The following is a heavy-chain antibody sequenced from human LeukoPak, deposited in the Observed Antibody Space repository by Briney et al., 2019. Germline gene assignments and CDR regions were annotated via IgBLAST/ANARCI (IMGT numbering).Heavy chain of an antibody. CDR1: GGSFSGYY. CDR2: INHSGST. D-gene: IGHD4-17*01. Sequence: SETLSLTCAVYGGSFSGYYWSWIRQPPGKGLEWIGEINHSGSTNYNPSLKSRVTISVDTSKNQFSLKLSSVTAADTAVYYCARALRDYGDYGGIDYWGQGTLVTVSS. J-gene: IGHJ4*02. CDR3: ARALRDYGDYGGIDY. V-gene: IGHV4-34*01.